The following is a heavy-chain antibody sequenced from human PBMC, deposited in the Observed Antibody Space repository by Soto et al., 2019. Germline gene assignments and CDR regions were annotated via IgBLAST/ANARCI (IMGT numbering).Heavy chain of an antibody. Sequence: QVPLAQSGAEVKKPGASVKVSCKVSGHPLSQLSMHWVRQAPGKGLEWMGGFDPEDGETIYAQKFQGRVTMTEDTSTDTAYMELSSLISEDTAVYYCTTTGNDYGDFDSWGQGTLVTVSS. V-gene: IGHV1-24*01. CDR3: TTTGNDYGDFDS. D-gene: IGHD4-17*01. J-gene: IGHJ4*02. CDR1: GHPLSQLS. CDR2: FDPEDGET.